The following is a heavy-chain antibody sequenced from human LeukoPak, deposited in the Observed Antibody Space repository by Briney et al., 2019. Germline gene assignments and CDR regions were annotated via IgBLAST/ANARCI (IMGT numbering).Heavy chain of an antibody. CDR2: ITNSGRST. J-gene: IGHJ4*02. CDR1: GCTLSTYF. V-gene: IGHV3-11*04. D-gene: IGHD3-3*01. CDR3: AREASGYYHVFDA. Sequence: PGGSLRLSCEASGCTLSTYFISWIRQAPGKGLEWVSYITNSGRSTKYADAVKGRFTISRDNAKQSVYLEMTDLRAEDTAVYYCAREASGYYHVFDAWGQGTRVTVSS.